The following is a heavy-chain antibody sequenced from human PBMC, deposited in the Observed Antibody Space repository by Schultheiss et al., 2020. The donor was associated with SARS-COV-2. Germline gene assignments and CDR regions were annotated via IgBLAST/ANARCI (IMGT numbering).Heavy chain of an antibody. Sequence: GGSLRLSCAASGFTFDDYAMHWVRQVPGKGLEWVSGISWNSGSIGYADSVKGRFTISRDNAKNSLYLQMNSLRAEDTALYYCAKGGGSDPDYYYYMDVWGKGTTVTVSS. CDR3: AKGGGSDPDYYYYMDV. D-gene: IGHD1-26*01. CDR2: ISWNSGSI. J-gene: IGHJ6*03. CDR1: GFTFDDYA. V-gene: IGHV3-9*01.